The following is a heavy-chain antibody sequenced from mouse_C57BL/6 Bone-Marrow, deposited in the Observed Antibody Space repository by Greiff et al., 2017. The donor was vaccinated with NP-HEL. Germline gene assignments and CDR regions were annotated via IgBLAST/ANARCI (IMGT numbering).Heavy chain of an antibody. CDR2: IDPEDGET. J-gene: IGHJ4*01. CDR1: GFNIKDYY. V-gene: IGHV14-2*01. CDR3: ATAQATFPYYAMDY. Sequence: EVKLMESGAELVKPGASVKLSCTASGFNIKDYYMHWVKQRTEQGLEWIGRIDPEDGETKYAPKFQGKATITADTSSNTAYLQLSSLTSEDTAVYYCATAQATFPYYAMDYWGQGTSVTVSS. D-gene: IGHD3-2*02.